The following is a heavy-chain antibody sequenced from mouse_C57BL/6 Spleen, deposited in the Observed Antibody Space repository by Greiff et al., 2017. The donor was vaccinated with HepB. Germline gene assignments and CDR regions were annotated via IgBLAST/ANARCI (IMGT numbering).Heavy chain of an antibody. D-gene: IGHD1-1*02. V-gene: IGHV7-3*01. Sequence: DVKLVESGGGLVQPGGSLSLSCAASGFTFTDYYMSWVRQPPGKALEWLGCIRNKANGYTTEYSAYVKGRFTISRDNSQSILYLQMNASRAEDSATYYCARYPLWSPYAMDYWGQGTSVTVSS. CDR2: IRNKANGYTT. CDR1: GFTFTDYY. CDR3: ARYPLWSPYAMDY. J-gene: IGHJ4*01.